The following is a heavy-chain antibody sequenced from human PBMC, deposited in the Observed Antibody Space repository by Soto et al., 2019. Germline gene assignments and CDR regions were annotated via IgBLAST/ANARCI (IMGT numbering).Heavy chain of an antibody. D-gene: IGHD6-19*01. Sequence: PGGSLRLSCAASGFTFSSYAMHWVRQAPGKGLEWVAVISYDGSNKYYADSVKGRFTISRDNSKNTLYLQMNSLRAEDTAVYYCARGGPSGWYVDYWGQATLVTGSS. CDR1: GFTFSSYA. CDR3: ARGGPSGWYVDY. J-gene: IGHJ4*02. V-gene: IGHV3-30-3*01. CDR2: ISYDGSNK.